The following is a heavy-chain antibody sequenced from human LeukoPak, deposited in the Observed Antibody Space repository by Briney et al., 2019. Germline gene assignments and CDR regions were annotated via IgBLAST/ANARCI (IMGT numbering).Heavy chain of an antibody. V-gene: IGHV3-21*01. CDR3: ARDQTGSSIAVDY. J-gene: IGHJ4*02. D-gene: IGHD6-13*01. CDR2: ISSSSSCI. CDR1: GFTFSSYS. Sequence: GGSLRLSCAASGFTFSSYSMNWVRQAPGEGLEWVSSISSSSSCIYYADSVKGRFTISRDNSKNTLYLQMNSLTTEDTAMYYCARDQTGSSIAVDYWGQGTLVTVSS.